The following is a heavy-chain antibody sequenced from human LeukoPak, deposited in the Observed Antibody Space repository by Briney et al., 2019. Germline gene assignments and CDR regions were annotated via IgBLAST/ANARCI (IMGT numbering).Heavy chain of an antibody. CDR2: ISGSGGST. D-gene: IGHD2-21*01. J-gene: IGHJ4*02. V-gene: IGHV3-23*01. CDR1: GFTFSSYA. CDR3: AKMGAAVISPPRRGLIDY. Sequence: GGSLRLSCAASGFTFSSYAMSWVRQAPGKGLEWVSAISGSGGSTYYADSVKGRFTISRDNSKNTLYLQMNSLRAEDTAVYYCAKMGAAVISPPRRGLIDYWGQGTLVTVSS.